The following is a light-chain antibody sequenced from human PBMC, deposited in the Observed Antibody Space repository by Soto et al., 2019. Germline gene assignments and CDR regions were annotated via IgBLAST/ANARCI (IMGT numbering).Light chain of an antibody. CDR2: ESS. Sequence: EIVLTQSPATLSLSPGETATLSCRASQNVANYLDWYQQKPGQAPRLLIYESSNRATGIAARFSGSGSGTDFTLTISSLEPEDFAVYDCQQRSNWPQTFGQGTKVDIK. CDR1: QNVANY. V-gene: IGKV3-11*01. J-gene: IGKJ1*01. CDR3: QQRSNWPQT.